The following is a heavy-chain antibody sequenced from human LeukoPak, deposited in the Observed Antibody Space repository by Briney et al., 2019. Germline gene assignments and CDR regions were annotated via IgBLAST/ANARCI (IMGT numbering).Heavy chain of an antibody. CDR3: VREFCSGGICYNDY. CDR2: MSGSGSII. V-gene: IGHV3-11*04. D-gene: IGHD2-15*01. CDR1: GFTFRDYY. Sequence: PGGSLRLSCAASGFTFRDYYMKWIRQAPGKGLEWVSYMSGSGSIIYYADSVKGRFTISRDDAKSSLYLQMTSLRADDSAMYCCVREFCSGGICYNDYWGPGTLVTVSS. J-gene: IGHJ4*02.